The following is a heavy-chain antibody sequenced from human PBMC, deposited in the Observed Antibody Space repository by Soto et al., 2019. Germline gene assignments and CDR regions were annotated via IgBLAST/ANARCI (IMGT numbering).Heavy chain of an antibody. D-gene: IGHD5-12*01. V-gene: IGHV1-18*01. J-gene: IGHJ5*02. CDR2: ISAYNGNT. CDR3: ARASGYDNSNWFDP. CDR1: GYTFTSYG. Sequence: ASVKVSCKASGYTFTSYGISWVRQAPGQGLEWMEWISAYNGNTNYAQKLQGRVTMTTDTSTSTAYMELRSLRSDDTAVYYCARASGYDNSNWFDPWGQGTLVTVSS.